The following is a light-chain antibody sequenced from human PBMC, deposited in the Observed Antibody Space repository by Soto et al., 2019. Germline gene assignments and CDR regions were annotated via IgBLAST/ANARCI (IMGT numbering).Light chain of an antibody. CDR1: QSIRNY. J-gene: IGKJ1*01. CDR3: QQAYSAPWT. V-gene: IGKV1-39*01. CDR2: AAS. Sequence: DIQVTHSPSALSASVGDRVTITCRATQSIRNYLNWFKKIPMKALKLLIYAASSLQGGVSSRFSGSGSWTDFTLTITTLQPEDFATYYCQQAYSAPWTFGQGTRVYIK.